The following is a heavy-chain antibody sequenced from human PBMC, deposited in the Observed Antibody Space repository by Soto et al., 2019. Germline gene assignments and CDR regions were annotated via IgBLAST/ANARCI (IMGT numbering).Heavy chain of an antibody. Sequence: EVQLLESGGGLVQPGGSLRLSCAASGFTFSSYAMSWVRQAPGKGLEWVSAISGSGGSTYSADSVKGRFTISRDNSKNTLYLQMNSLRAEDTAVYYCAKAGYCSCGSCYIFDAFDIWGQGTMVTVSS. CDR3: AKAGYCSCGSCYIFDAFDI. CDR2: ISGSGGST. D-gene: IGHD2-15*01. J-gene: IGHJ3*02. V-gene: IGHV3-23*01. CDR1: GFTFSSYA.